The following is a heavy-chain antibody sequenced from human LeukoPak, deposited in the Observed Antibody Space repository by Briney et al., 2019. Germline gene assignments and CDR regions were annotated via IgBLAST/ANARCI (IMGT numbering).Heavy chain of an antibody. J-gene: IGHJ4*02. CDR1: GYTFTGYY. CDR3: ARVTHGDLDY. D-gene: IGHD4-17*01. V-gene: IGHV1-2*02. Sequence: GGSVTVSCKASGYTFTGYYMHWVRQAPGQGVEWMGWINPNSGGTNYAQKFQGRVTMTRDTSISTAYMELSRLRSDDTAVYYCARVTHGDLDYWGQGTLVTVSS. CDR2: INPNSGGT.